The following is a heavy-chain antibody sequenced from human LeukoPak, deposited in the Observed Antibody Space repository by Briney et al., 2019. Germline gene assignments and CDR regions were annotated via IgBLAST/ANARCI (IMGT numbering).Heavy chain of an antibody. CDR2: VSSSGSTI. CDR1: GFTFCEYL. J-gene: IGHJ4*02. D-gene: IGHD4-17*01. V-gene: IGHV3-11*01. CDR3: ARVRGYGDRNYFDY. Sequence: VGALRVSCAEPGFTFCEYLMSWIREALGRGVGWGSYVSSSGSTIHYADSVKGRFTNSRDNAKNSLYLQMNRLRAEDTVVYYCARVRGYGDRNYFDYGGQGTLVTVS.